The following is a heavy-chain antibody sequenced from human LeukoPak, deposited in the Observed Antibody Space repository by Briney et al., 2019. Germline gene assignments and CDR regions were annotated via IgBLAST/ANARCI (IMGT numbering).Heavy chain of an antibody. J-gene: IGHJ6*02. D-gene: IGHD2-15*01. V-gene: IGHV1-8*01. CDR3: ARELHGYCSGGSCYRYYYYGMDV. Sequence: ASVKVSCKASGYTFTSYDINWVRQATGQGLEWMGWMNPNSGNTGYAQKFQGRVTMTRNTSISTAYMELSSLRSEDTAAYYCARELHGYCSGGSCYRYYYYGMDVWGQGTTVTVSS. CDR2: MNPNSGNT. CDR1: GYTFTSYD.